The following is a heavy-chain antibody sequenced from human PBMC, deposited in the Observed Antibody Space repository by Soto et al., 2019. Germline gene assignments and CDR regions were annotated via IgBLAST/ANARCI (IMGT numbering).Heavy chain of an antibody. CDR2: ISYDGSNK. CDR3: ASSPYSSSSSDY. D-gene: IGHD6-6*01. Sequence: GGSLRLSCAASGFTFSSYAMHWVRQAPGKGLEWVAVISYDGSNKYYADSVKGRFTISRDNSKNTLYLQMNSLRAEDTAVYYCASSPYSSSSSDYWGQGTLVTVSS. J-gene: IGHJ4*02. V-gene: IGHV3-30-3*01. CDR1: GFTFSSYA.